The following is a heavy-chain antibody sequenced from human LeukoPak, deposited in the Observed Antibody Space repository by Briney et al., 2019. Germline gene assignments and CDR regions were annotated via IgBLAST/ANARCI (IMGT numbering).Heavy chain of an antibody. V-gene: IGHV3-23*01. CDR1: GFTFSSYA. CDR3: AKAPNSRPVVVIGECFQH. J-gene: IGHJ1*01. Sequence: GGSLRLFCAASGFTFSSYAMSWVLQAPGKGLECVSAISGTGGSTFYAVSVKGRFTISRDNPKNTLYLQMNSVRAKDTAGYYCAKAPNSRPVVVIGECFQHGGQGTLVTVSS. D-gene: IGHD3-22*01. CDR2: ISGTGGST.